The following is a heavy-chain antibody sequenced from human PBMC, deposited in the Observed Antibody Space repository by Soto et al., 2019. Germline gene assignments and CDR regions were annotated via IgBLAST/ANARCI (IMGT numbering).Heavy chain of an antibody. V-gene: IGHV5-51*01. Sequence: GESLKISCNGSGYTFTNYWIGWVRQMPGKGLEWMGIIFPGDSDTRYSPSFRGQVTISVDKYINTAFLQWSSLKASDSAMYYCAGGRGAGYSSTWYVFEHWGQGTMVTVSS. CDR1: GYTFTNYW. CDR3: AGGRGAGYSSTWYVFEH. J-gene: IGHJ4*02. D-gene: IGHD6-13*01. CDR2: IFPGDSDT.